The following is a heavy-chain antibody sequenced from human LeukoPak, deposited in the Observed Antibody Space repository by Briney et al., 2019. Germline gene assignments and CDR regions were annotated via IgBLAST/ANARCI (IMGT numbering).Heavy chain of an antibody. CDR3: ARHTVTTAGHWFDP. Sequence: SETLSLTCTVSGGSISSYYWSWIRQPPGKGLEWIGYIYYSGSTNYNPSLKSRVTISVDTSKNQFSLKLNSVTAADTAVYYCARHTVTTAGHWFDPWGQGTLVTASS. CDR2: IYYSGST. J-gene: IGHJ5*02. D-gene: IGHD4-17*01. V-gene: IGHV4-59*01. CDR1: GGSISSYY.